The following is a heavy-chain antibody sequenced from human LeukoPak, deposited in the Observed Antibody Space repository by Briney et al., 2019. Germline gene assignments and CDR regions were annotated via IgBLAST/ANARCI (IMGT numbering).Heavy chain of an antibody. CDR2: INPSGGST. CDR1: GYTLTSYY. D-gene: IGHD6-13*01. J-gene: IGHJ5*02. CDR3: ARDGIAAAAFDP. Sequence: ASVKVSCKASGYTLTSYYMHWVRQAPGQGPEWMGIINPSGGSTSYAQKFQGRVTMTRDTSTSTVYMELSSLRSEDTAVYYCARDGIAAAAFDPWGQGTLVTVSS. V-gene: IGHV1-46*01.